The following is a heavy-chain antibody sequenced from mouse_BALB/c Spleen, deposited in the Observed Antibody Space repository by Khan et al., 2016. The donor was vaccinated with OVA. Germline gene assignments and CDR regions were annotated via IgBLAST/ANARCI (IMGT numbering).Heavy chain of an antibody. D-gene: IGHD1-1*01. CDR2: INPNNGGT. Sequence: QVQLKESGAELVKPGASVKLSCTASGYTFTSFYMYWVKQRPGQGLEWIGEINPNNGGTNVNEKFKSKATLTVDKSSSTAYMELSRLTSEDSAVYYCTRGVYGSPFAYWGQGTLVTVSA. CDR1: GYTFTSFY. CDR3: TRGVYGSPFAY. V-gene: IGHV1S81*02. J-gene: IGHJ3*01.